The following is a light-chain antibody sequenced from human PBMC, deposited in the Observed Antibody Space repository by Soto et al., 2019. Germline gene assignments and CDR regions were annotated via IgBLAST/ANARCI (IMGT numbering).Light chain of an antibody. J-gene: IGKJ3*01. V-gene: IGKV1-27*01. CDR3: QKYCTALLFT. CDR2: AAS. Sequence: DIQMTQSPSSLSASVGDRVTITCRASQAINNNLAWYQQKPGKVPKLLIYAASTLQSGVPSRFSGSGSGTDFTLTIRSLQPEDVATYYCQKYCTALLFTFGPGTKVD. CDR1: QAINNN.